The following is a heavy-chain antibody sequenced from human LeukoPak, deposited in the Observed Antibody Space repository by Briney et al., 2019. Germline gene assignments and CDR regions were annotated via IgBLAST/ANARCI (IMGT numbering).Heavy chain of an antibody. CDR3: ATAMVRGVYFDY. CDR1: GYTLTELS. V-gene: IGHV1-24*01. D-gene: IGHD3-10*01. Sequence: GASVKVSCKVSGYTLTELSMHSVRQAPGKGLEGRGGFDPEDGETIYAQKFQGRVTMTEDTSTDTAYMELSSLRSEDTAVYYCATAMVRGVYFDYWGQGTLVTVSS. CDR2: FDPEDGET. J-gene: IGHJ4*02.